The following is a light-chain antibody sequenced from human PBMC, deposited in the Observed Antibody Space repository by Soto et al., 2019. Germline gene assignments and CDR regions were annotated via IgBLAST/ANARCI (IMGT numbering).Light chain of an antibody. CDR1: QSVRNY. CDR3: QQYNNWPRT. CDR2: GAS. Sequence: IVMTQSPPTLSVSPGERVTLSCRASQSVRNYLAWYQQRPGQAPRLLIFGASTRATDIPARFSGSGSGTEFTLTICSLQSEDFAVYYCQQYNNWPRTFGQGTKVDIK. J-gene: IGKJ1*01. V-gene: IGKV3-15*01.